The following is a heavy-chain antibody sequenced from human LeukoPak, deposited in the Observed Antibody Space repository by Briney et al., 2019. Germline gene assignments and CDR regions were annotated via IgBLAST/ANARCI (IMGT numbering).Heavy chain of an antibody. J-gene: IGHJ4*02. CDR3: ARGGTSSMVRGVIQDY. CDR2: INHGGST. V-gene: IGHV4-34*01. D-gene: IGHD3-10*01. Sequence: SETLSLTCAVYGGSFSGYYWSWIRQPPGKGLEWIGEINHGGSTNYNPSLKSRVTISVDTSKNQFSLKLSSVTAADTAVYYCARGGTSSMVRGVIQDYWGQGTLVTVSS. CDR1: GGSFSGYY.